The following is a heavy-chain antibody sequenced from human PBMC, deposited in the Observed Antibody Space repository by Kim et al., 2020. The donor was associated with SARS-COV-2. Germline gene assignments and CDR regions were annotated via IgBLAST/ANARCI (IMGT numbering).Heavy chain of an antibody. CDR3: ARDGYYGDSGLYYFDS. CDR1: GGSIKTHY. D-gene: IGHD3-10*01. Sequence: SETLSLTCRVSGGSIKTHYWSWIRQAPGKGLEWLAYVFYTGNTNSDPALKSRVTISLDTSKNEVSLKLTSVTAADTAVYYCARDGYYGDSGLYYFDSCG. V-gene: IGHV4-59*11. CDR2: VFYTGNT. J-gene: IGHJ4*01.